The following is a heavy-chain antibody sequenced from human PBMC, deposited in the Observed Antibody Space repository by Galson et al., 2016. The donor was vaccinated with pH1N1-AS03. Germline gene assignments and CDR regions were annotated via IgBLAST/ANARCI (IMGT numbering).Heavy chain of an antibody. D-gene: IGHD1-26*01. J-gene: IGHJ6*02. CDR3: ARVIGGSYYAFDI. V-gene: IGHV4-4*07. CDR2: MYTSGST. Sequence: ETLSLPCTVPGGSISGYYWSWIRQPAGKGPEWIGRMYTSGSTNYNPSLKSRVTMSVDTSKNQLSLKLSSVTAADTAVYYCARVIGGSYYAFDIWGQGTTVTVSS. CDR1: GGSISGYY.